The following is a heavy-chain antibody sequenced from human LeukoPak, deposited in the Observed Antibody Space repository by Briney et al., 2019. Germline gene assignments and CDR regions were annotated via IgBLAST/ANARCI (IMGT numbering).Heavy chain of an antibody. D-gene: IGHD1-26*01. V-gene: IGHV3-13*01. CDR2: IGTAGDT. Sequence: PGRSLRLSCAASGFTFSSYDMHWVRQATGKGLEWVSAIGTAGDTYYPGSVKGRFTISRENAKNSLYLQMNSLRAGDTAVYYCARAASGSYRLYFDYWGRGTLVTVSS. J-gene: IGHJ4*02. CDR3: ARAASGSYRLYFDY. CDR1: GFTFSSYD.